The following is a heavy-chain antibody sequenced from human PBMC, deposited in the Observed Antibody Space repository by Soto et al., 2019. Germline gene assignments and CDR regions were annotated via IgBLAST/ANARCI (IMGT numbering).Heavy chain of an antibody. Sequence: GGSLRLSCAASGFTFSSYAMSWVRQAPGKGLEWVSAISGSGGSTYYADSVKGRFTISRDNSKNTLYLQMNSLRAEDTAVYYCAKTGREISIPDQKVAGTTFDYWGQGTLVTVSS. D-gene: IGHD6-19*01. V-gene: IGHV3-23*01. CDR1: GFTFSSYA. CDR3: AKTGREISIPDQKVAGTTFDY. J-gene: IGHJ4*02. CDR2: ISGSGGST.